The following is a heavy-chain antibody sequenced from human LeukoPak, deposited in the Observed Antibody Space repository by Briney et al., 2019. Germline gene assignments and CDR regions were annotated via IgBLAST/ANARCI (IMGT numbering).Heavy chain of an antibody. V-gene: IGHV5-51*01. CDR2: IYPDDSDT. D-gene: IGHD5-24*01. Sequence: GESLKISCKGSGYIFTSYWIAWVRQMPGKGLEWMGIIYPDDSDTRYSPSFQGQVTISADKSINTAYLQWSSLKASDTAIYYCARDSRDGYNYFDYWGQGTLVTVSS. J-gene: IGHJ4*02. CDR3: ARDSRDGYNYFDY. CDR1: GYIFTSYW.